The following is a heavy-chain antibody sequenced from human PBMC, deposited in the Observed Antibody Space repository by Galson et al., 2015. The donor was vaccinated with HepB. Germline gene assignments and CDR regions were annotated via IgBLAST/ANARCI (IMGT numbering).Heavy chain of an antibody. CDR3: ARSRAPTGNWYFDL. CDR1: GYTFTGYY. V-gene: IGHV1-2*06. CDR2: INPNSGGT. J-gene: IGHJ2*01. Sequence: SVKVSCKASGYTFTGYYMHWVRQAPGQGLEWMGRINPNSGGTNCAQKFQGRVTMTRDTSISTAYMELSRLRSDDTAVYYCARSRAPTGNWYFDLWGRGTLVTVSS.